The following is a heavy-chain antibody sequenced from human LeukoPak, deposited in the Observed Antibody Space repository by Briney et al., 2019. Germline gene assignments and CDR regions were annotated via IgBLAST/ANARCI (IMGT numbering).Heavy chain of an antibody. V-gene: IGHV3-30*02. Sequence: GGSLRLSCAASGFTFSSYGMHWVRQAPGKGLEWVTFIRYDGSNKYYADSVKGRFTISRDNSKNTLYLRMNSLRAEDTALYYCARDFRYSSGWYSFLGDDAFDIWGQGTMVTVSS. D-gene: IGHD6-19*01. CDR3: ARDFRYSSGWYSFLGDDAFDI. CDR2: IRYDGSNK. CDR1: GFTFSSYG. J-gene: IGHJ3*02.